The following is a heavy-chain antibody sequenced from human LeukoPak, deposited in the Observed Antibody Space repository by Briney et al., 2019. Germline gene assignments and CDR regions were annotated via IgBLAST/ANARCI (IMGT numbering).Heavy chain of an antibody. D-gene: IGHD1-14*01. J-gene: IGHJ3*02. V-gene: IGHV3-21*01. Sequence: GGSLRLSCAASGFTFSSYSMNWVRQAPGKGLEWVSSISSSSSYIYYADSVKGRFTISRDNAKNSLYPQMNSLRAEDTAVYYCARDHGREGDAFDIWGQGTMVTVSS. CDR2: ISSSSSYI. CDR1: GFTFSSYS. CDR3: ARDHGREGDAFDI.